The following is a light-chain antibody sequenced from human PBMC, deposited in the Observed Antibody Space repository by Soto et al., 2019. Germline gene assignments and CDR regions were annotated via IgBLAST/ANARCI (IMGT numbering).Light chain of an antibody. V-gene: IGKV3-15*01. CDR1: QSVSSN. J-gene: IGKJ1*01. CDR2: GAS. Sequence: EIVMTQSPAILSVSPGERATLSCRASQSVSSNLAWYQQKPGQAPRLLIYGASTRATGIPARFSGSGSGTDFTLTISSLQSEDFAVCYCQHYNNWPPWTFGQGTKVEIK. CDR3: QHYNNWPPWT.